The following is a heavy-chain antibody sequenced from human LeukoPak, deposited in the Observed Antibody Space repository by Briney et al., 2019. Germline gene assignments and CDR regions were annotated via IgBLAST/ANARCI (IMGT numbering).Heavy chain of an antibody. CDR2: IYHSGST. J-gene: IGHJ3*02. CDR3: ARDTVTADGFDI. CDR1: GGSISTNNW. D-gene: IGHD4-17*01. Sequence: PSETLSLTCAVSGGSISTNNWWSWIRQPPGKGLEWIGYIYHSGSTNYNPSLKSRVTISVDTSKNQFSLKLSSVTAADTAVYFCARDTVTADGFDIWGQGTMVTVSS. V-gene: IGHV4-4*02.